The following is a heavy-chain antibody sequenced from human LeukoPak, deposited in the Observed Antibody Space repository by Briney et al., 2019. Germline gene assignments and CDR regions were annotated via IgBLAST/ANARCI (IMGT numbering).Heavy chain of an antibody. D-gene: IGHD3-10*01. CDR3: AKGPSTVRFGDRHKGIFDY. CDR1: GFTFSSYG. Sequence: GGSLRLSCAASGFTFSSYGMSWVRQAPGKGLEWVSDISGSGGRTYYVDSVKGRFTISRDNGKNMLYLQMNSLRAEDTAVYYCAKGPSTVRFGDRHKGIFDYWGQGTLVTVSS. V-gene: IGHV3-23*01. J-gene: IGHJ4*02. CDR2: ISGSGGRT.